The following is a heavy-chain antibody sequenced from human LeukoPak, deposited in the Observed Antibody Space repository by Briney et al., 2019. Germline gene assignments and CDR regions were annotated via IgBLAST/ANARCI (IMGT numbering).Heavy chain of an antibody. V-gene: IGHV3-43*01. J-gene: IGHJ4*02. CDR2: ITWDGGST. CDR3: AKGRLGAGGPYYFDY. Sequence: GGSLRLSCAASGFTFDDYSMHWVRQAPGKGLEWVSVITWDGGSTYYADSVKGRFTISRDNRKKSLYLQMNSLRTEDTAFYYCAKGRLGAGGPYYFDYWGQGTLVTVSS. CDR1: GFTFDDYS. D-gene: IGHD5-12*01.